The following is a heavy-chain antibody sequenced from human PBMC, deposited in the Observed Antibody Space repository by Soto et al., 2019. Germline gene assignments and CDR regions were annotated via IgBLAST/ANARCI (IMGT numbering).Heavy chain of an antibody. J-gene: IGHJ4*02. CDR3: TAKSYTLNVDY. V-gene: IGHV3-73*01. CDR1: GFSFSDSA. Sequence: EVHLVESGGGLVQPGGSLKLSCAASGFSFSDSAMHWVRQASGKGLEWVGRIRSKHNNYATGYAASVQGRCTISRDDSKNTANLQMNSLKTEDTAVYYRTAKSYTLNVDYWGQGALVTVSS. D-gene: IGHD3-16*01. CDR2: IRSKHNNYAT.